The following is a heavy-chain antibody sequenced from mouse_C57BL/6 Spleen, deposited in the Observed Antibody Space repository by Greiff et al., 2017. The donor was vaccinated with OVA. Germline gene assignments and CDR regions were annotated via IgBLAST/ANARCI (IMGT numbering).Heavy chain of an antibody. V-gene: IGHV1-80*01. CDR1: GYAFSSYW. CDR3: ARKDYSNYDYFDY. CDR2: IYPGDGDT. D-gene: IGHD2-5*01. Sequence: QVQLKESGAELVKPGASVKISCKASGYAFSSYWMNWVKQRPGKGLEWIGQIYPGDGDTNYNGKFKGKATLTADKSSSTAYMQLSSLTSEDSAVYFCARKDYSNYDYFDYWGQGTTLTVSS. J-gene: IGHJ2*01.